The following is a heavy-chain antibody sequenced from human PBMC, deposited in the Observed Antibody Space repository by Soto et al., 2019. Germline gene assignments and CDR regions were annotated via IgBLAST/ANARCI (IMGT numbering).Heavy chain of an antibody. Sequence: ASGKVSCKASGYTFTSYGISWSRQAPGQGLEWMGWISAYNGNTNYAQKLQGRVTMTTDTSTSTAYMELRSLRSDDTAVYYCARDVPPYYYDSSGYYFDYWGQGTLVTVSS. CDR3: ARDVPPYYYDSSGYYFDY. CDR1: GYTFTSYG. J-gene: IGHJ4*02. CDR2: ISAYNGNT. V-gene: IGHV1-18*01. D-gene: IGHD3-22*01.